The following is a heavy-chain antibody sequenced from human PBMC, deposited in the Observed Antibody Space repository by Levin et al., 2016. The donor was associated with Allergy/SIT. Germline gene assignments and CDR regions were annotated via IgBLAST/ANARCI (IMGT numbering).Heavy chain of an antibody. D-gene: IGHD6-13*01. J-gene: IGHJ6*02. CDR3: TTDIRVKAGIAAASLPALYYYYGMDV. CDR2: IKSKTDGGTT. Sequence: VRQMPGKGLEWVGRIKSKTDGGTTDYAAPVKGRFTISRDDSKNTLYLQMNSLKTEDTAVYYCTTDIRVKAGIAAASLPALYYYYGMDVWGQGTTVTVSS. V-gene: IGHV3-15*01.